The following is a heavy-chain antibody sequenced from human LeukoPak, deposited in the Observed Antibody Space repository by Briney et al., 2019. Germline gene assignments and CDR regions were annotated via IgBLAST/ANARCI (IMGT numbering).Heavy chain of an antibody. V-gene: IGHV3-30-3*01. J-gene: IGHJ4*02. D-gene: IGHD5-12*01. CDR2: ISYDGSNK. Sequence: PGRSLRLSCAASGFTFSSYAMHWVRQAPGKGLEWVAVISYDGSNKYYADSVKGRFTISRDNSKNTLYLQMNSLRAEDTAVYYCARHASVDIKTTLIYWGQGTLVTVSS. CDR3: ARHASVDIKTTLIY. CDR1: GFTFSSYA.